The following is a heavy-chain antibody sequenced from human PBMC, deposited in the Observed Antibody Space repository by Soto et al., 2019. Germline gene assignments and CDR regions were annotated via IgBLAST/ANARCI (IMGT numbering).Heavy chain of an antibody. V-gene: IGHV4-30-4*02. CDR3: AHSPRITMYDY. CDR2: IYYSGST. J-gene: IGHJ4*02. CDR1: GGSISSGDYY. D-gene: IGHD3-10*02. Sequence: SETLSLTCTVSGGSISSGDYYWSGIRQPPGKGLEWIGYIYYSGSTHYNPSPKSRVTISVDTSKNRVVLTMTNMDPVDTATYYCAHSPRITMYDYWGQGTLVTVSS.